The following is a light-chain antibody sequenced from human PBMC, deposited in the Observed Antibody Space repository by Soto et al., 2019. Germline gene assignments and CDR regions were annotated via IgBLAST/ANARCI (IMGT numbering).Light chain of an antibody. CDR2: DVS. Sequence: QSALTQPASVSGSPGQSITISCTGTSSVVGGYNYVSWFQQHPGKAPKLMISDVSNRPSGVSNRFSGSKSGNTASLTISGLQAEDEADYYCLSYTTSSTAYVFGTGTKLTVL. V-gene: IGLV2-14*01. CDR1: SSVVGGYNY. J-gene: IGLJ1*01. CDR3: LSYTTSSTAYV.